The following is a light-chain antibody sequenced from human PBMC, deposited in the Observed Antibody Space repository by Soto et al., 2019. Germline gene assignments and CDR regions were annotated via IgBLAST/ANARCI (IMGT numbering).Light chain of an antibody. CDR2: GAY. CDR1: QSVSSN. J-gene: IGKJ1*01. CDR3: QQYNSWPRT. V-gene: IGKV3-15*01. Sequence: EIEMTQSRYTLSASPGERVTRSWRDSQSVSSNLAWYQQKPGQAPRILIYGAYTRATGIPARFSGSGSGTEFTLTISSLQSEDFAVYYCQQYNSWPRTFGQWTKLDIK.